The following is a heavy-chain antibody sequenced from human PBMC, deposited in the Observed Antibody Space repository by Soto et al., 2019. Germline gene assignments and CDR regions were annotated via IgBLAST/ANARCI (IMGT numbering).Heavy chain of an antibody. CDR1: GGSISSSSYY. CDR2: IYYSGST. V-gene: IGHV4-39*01. J-gene: IGHJ5*01. D-gene: IGHD2-15*01. CDR3: ARRSSCSCYAA. Sequence: SETLSLTCTVSGGSISSSSYYWGWIRQPPGKGLEWIGSIYYSGSTYYNPSLKSRVTISVDTSKNQFSLKLSSVTAADTAVYYCARRSSCSCYAAWGHGTLVTVAA.